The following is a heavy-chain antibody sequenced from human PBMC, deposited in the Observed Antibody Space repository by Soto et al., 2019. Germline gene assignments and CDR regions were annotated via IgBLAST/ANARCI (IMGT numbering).Heavy chain of an antibody. CDR3: AREMGSTDY. CDR2: IGPNGASP. D-gene: IGHD1-26*01. CDR1: GFTFTDYH. Sequence: QVQLVQSGADVKKPGASVRVSCKASGFTFTDYHTHWVRQAPGQGLEWMGLIGPNGASPIHAQRFQGRVTITRDTSTNTVYMERTSLRFDDTAVYYCAREMGSTDYWGQGTLVTVSS. V-gene: IGHV1-46*01. J-gene: IGHJ4*02.